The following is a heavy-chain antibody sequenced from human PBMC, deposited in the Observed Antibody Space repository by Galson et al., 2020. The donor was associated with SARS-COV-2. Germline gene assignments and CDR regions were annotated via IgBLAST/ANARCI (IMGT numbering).Heavy chain of an antibody. CDR2: ISANTGDT. CDR1: GYGFTYYG. CDR3: VRESQVAETVYFEH. D-gene: IGHD2-21*01. Sequence: ASVKVSCKTSGYGFTYYGLSWVRQAPGQGLEWMGWISANTGDTFYAHKLQGRLILTRDISTTTAYMDLRSLTSDDTALYFCVRESQVAETVYFEHWGQGTLVTVSS. V-gene: IGHV1-18*01. J-gene: IGHJ1*01.